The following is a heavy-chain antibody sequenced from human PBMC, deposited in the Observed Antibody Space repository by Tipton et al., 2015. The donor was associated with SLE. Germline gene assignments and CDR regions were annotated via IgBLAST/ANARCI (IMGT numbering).Heavy chain of an antibody. V-gene: IGHV3-23*01. Sequence: SLRLSCAASGFTFSNYAMSWVRQAPGKGPEWVSGVSGNGGITYYADSVKGRFTVSRDNSKNTLYLQMNGLRAEDTAIYYCARDAYGDSTVLLDYWGQGTLVTVAS. CDR2: VSGNGGIT. J-gene: IGHJ4*02. CDR3: ARDAYGDSTVLLDY. D-gene: IGHD4-17*01. CDR1: GFTFSNYA.